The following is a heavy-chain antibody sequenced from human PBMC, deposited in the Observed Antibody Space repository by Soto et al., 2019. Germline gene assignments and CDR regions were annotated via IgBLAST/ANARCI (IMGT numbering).Heavy chain of an antibody. J-gene: IGHJ6*02. CDR2: IIPIFGTA. V-gene: IGHV1-69*12. D-gene: IGHD2-15*01. CDR1: GGTFSSYA. Sequence: QVQLVQSGAEVKKPGSSVKVSCKASGGTFSSYAIGWVRQAPGQGLEWMGGIIPIFGTANYAQKFQGRVTITADESTSTAYMELSSLRSEDTAVYYCAREGDIVVVVAAPIYGMDVWGQGTTVTVSS. CDR3: AREGDIVVVVAAPIYGMDV.